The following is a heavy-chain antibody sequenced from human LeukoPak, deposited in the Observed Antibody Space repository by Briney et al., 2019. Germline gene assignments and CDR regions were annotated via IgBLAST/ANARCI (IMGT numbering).Heavy chain of an antibody. CDR3: ARVYSSGYFGY. CDR2: IYYSGST. CDR1: GGSISSYY. J-gene: IGHJ4*02. V-gene: IGHV4-59*01. D-gene: IGHD3-22*01. Sequence: SETLSLTCTVSGGSISSYYWSWIRQPPGKGLEWIGYIYYSGSTNYNPSLKSRVTISVDTFKNQFSLKLSSVTAADTAVYYCARVYSSGYFGYWGQGTLVTVSS.